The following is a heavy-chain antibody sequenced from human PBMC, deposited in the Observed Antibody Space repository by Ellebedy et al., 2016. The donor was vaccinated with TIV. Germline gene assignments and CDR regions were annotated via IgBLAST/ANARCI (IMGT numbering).Heavy chain of an antibody. CDR2: IYTSGST. Sequence: MPSETLSLTCTVSGGSISSYYWSWIRQPAGKGLEWIGRIYTSGSTNYNPSLKSRVTMSVDTSKNQFSLKLSSVTAADTAVYYCAKSSGLRGGEYGMDVWGQGTTVTVSS. CDR3: AKSSGLRGGEYGMDV. D-gene: IGHD3-22*01. V-gene: IGHV4-4*07. J-gene: IGHJ6*02. CDR1: GGSISSYY.